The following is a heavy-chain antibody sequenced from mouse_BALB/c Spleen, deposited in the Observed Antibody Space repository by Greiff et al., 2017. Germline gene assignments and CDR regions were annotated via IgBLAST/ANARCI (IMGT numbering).Heavy chain of an antibody. J-gene: IGHJ3*01. CDR2: IYPGNSDT. CDR3: TRVYYGSSYSWFAY. CDR1: GYTFTSYW. V-gene: IGHV1-5*01. Sequence: EVQLHQSGTVLARPGASVKMSCKASGYTFTSYWMHWVKQRPGQGLEWIGAIYPGNSDTSYNQKFKGKAKLTAVTSTSTAYMELSSLTNEDSAVYYCTRVYYGSSYSWFAYWGQGTLVTVSA. D-gene: IGHD1-1*01.